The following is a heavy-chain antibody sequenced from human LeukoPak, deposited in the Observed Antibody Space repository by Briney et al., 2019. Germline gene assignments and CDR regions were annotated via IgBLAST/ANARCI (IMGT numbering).Heavy chain of an antibody. Sequence: ASVKVSCKASGYTFTGYYMHWVRQAPGQGLEWMGRIIPILGIANYAQKFQGRVTITADKSTSTAYMELSSLRSEDTAVYYCAIGESIDYWGQGTLVTVSS. CDR1: GYTFTGYY. J-gene: IGHJ4*02. D-gene: IGHD3-10*01. CDR3: AIGESIDY. CDR2: IIPILGIA. V-gene: IGHV1-69*02.